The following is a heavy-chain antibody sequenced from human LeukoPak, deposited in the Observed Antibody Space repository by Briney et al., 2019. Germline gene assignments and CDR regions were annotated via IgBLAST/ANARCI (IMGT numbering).Heavy chain of an antibody. CDR2: IYHSGST. CDR3: ARLAGETFYDYVWGSYRAYLDY. D-gene: IGHD3-16*02. J-gene: IGHJ4*02. Sequence: SETLSLTCAVSGGSISSSNWWSWVRQPPGKGLEWIGEIYHSGSTNYNPSLKSRVTISVDKSKNQFSLKLSSVTAADTAVYYCARLAGETFYDYVWGSYRAYLDYWGQGTLVTVSS. CDR1: GGSISSSNW. V-gene: IGHV4-4*02.